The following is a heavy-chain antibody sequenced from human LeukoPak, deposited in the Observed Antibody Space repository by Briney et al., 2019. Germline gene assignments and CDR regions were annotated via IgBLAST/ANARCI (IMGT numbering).Heavy chain of an antibody. CDR2: ISSSSSYI. J-gene: IGHJ6*03. CDR3: ARDRYSSGWYESGYYYYYYMDV. D-gene: IGHD6-19*01. V-gene: IGHV3-21*01. CDR1: GFTFSNAW. Sequence: PGGSLRLSCAASGFTFSNAWMSWVRQAPGKGLEWVSSISSSSSYIYYADSVKGRFTISRDNAKNSLYLQMNSLRAEDTAVYYCARDRYSSGWYESGYYYYYYMDVWGKGTTVTISS.